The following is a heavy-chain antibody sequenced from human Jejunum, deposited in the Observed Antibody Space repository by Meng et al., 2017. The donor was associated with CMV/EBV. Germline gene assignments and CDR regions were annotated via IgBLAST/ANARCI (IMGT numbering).Heavy chain of an antibody. Sequence: LSCATAGYNFRGFAMHWVRQTPGKRLEYVSGIRSDGGRTFYGDSVKGRFTISRDNCKDTMCLQMGSLRIEDTAVYYCERGRDYGDLWGQGTLVTVSS. J-gene: IGHJ5*02. CDR3: ERGRDYGDL. CDR1: GYNFRGFA. V-gene: IGHV3-64*02. CDR2: IRSDGGRT. D-gene: IGHD3-10*01.